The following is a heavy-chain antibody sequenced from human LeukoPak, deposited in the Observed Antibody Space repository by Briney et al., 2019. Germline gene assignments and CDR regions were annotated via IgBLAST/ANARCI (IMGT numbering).Heavy chain of an antibody. J-gene: IGHJ5*02. Sequence: SETLSLTCTVSGAPPYWTWIRHPPGKGLEWIGYVSYSGNVNFNPSLKSRLTISVESSKQQFSLKLSSATAADTAVYYCARGLSINMAVRHFDPWGQGTLVTVSS. CDR3: ARGLSINMAVRHFDP. CDR2: VSYSGNV. V-gene: IGHV4-59*11. D-gene: IGHD3-3*02. CDR1: GAPPY.